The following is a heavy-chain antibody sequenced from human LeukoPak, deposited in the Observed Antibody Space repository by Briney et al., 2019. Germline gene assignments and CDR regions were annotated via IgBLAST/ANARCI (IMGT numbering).Heavy chain of an antibody. CDR2: INSDGSST. D-gene: IGHD6-13*01. J-gene: IGHJ6*03. CDR3: ARDSSSWYYYYYYMDV. CDR1: GFTFNNHG. V-gene: IGHV3-74*01. Sequence: GGTLRLSCAASGFTFNNHGMTWVRQAPGKGLVWVSRINSDGSSTSYADSVKGRFTISRDNAKNTLYLQMNSLRAEDTAVYYCARDSSSWYYYYYYMDVWGKGTTVTVSS.